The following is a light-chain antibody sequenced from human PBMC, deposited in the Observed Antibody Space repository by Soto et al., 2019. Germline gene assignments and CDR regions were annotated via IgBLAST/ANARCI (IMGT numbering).Light chain of an antibody. V-gene: IGLV2-14*02. Sequence: QSALTQPASVSGSPGQSITISCTGTSSDIGTYNLVSWYQHYPGKAPKLMIYEGIKRPSGVPDRFSGSRSGNTASLTVSGLRAEDEADYYCSSYAGSNNLVFGGGTKLTVL. CDR2: EGI. CDR3: SSYAGSNNLV. CDR1: SSDIGTYNL. J-gene: IGLJ2*01.